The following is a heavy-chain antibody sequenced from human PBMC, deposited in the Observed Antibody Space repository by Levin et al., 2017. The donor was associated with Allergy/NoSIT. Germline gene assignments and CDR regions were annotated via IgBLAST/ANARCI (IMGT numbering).Heavy chain of an antibody. CDR2: IIPILGIA. D-gene: IGHD6-13*01. Sequence: ASVKVSCKASGGTFSSYPISWVRQAPGQGLEWMGRIIPILGIANYAQKFQGRVTITADKSTSTAYMELSSLRSEDTAVYYCARATVYSSSWLDYWGQGTLVTVSS. V-gene: IGHV1-69*04. J-gene: IGHJ4*02. CDR3: ARATVYSSSWLDY. CDR1: GGTFSSYP.